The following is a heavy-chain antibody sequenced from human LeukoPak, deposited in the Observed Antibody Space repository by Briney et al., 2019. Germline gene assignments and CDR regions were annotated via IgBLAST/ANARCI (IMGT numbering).Heavy chain of an antibody. CDR3: ARQCSSTSCYFEFDL. CDR2: IIPIFGIA. CDR1: GGTFSSYA. V-gene: IGHV1-69*04. J-gene: IGHJ2*01. Sequence: SVKVSCKASGGTFSSYAISWVRQAPGQGLEWMGRIIPIFGIANYAQKFQGRVTITADKSTSTAYMELSSLRSEDTAVYYCARQCSSTSCYFEFDLWGRGTLVTVSS. D-gene: IGHD2-2*01.